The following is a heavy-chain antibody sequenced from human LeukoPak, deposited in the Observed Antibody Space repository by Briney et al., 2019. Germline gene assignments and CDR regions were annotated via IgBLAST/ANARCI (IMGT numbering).Heavy chain of an antibody. J-gene: IGHJ4*02. Sequence: SESLSLTCSLSGHPIGSGTYYWSRIRQPRGKGLEWIGYIPYSGSTNYDPNLKRRVTISADNSKNHVSLKLSSVTTADTAVYFCARDQIVAAGIAGSLMDWGQGTLVTVSS. CDR2: IPYSGST. CDR3: ARDQIVAAGIAGSLMD. D-gene: IGHD6-13*01. CDR1: GHPIGSGTYY. V-gene: IGHV4-61*03.